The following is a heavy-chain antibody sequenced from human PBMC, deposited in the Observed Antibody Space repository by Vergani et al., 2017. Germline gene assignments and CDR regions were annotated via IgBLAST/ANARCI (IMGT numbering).Heavy chain of an antibody. CDR1: GGSISPYY. V-gene: IGHV4-4*07. J-gene: IGHJ4*02. Sequence: QVQLQESGPGLVKPSETLSLTCIVSGGSISPYYWSWIRPPAGTGLEWIGRIYTSESTNYNPSLKGRVTMSVDTSKNQFSLKMSSVTAADTAGYYCARGYSSSVGFLAYWGQGTLVTVSS. CDR2: IYTSEST. D-gene: IGHD6-6*01. CDR3: ARGYSSSVGFLAY.